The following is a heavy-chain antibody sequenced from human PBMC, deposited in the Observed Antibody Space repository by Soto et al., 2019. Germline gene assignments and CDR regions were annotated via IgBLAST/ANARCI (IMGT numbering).Heavy chain of an antibody. Sequence: LRLSCAASGFRFGSYSMNWVRQAPGQGLEWLSYISSTSGTIYYADSVKGRLTIPRDNAKNSLYLQMSSLRDDDTAVYYCAQVGGSYSTAIDYWGQGTLVTVSS. CDR3: AQVGGSYSTAIDY. V-gene: IGHV3-48*02. D-gene: IGHD1-26*01. CDR1: GFRFGSYS. J-gene: IGHJ4*02. CDR2: ISSTSGTI.